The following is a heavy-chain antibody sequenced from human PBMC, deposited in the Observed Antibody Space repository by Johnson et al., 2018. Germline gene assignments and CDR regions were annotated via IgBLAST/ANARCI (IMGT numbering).Heavy chain of an antibody. CDR3: ARGLSYKTD. D-gene: IGHD3-16*02. CDR2: IIPKFDTA. J-gene: IGHJ1*01. Sequence: QVQLVQSGAEVKKPGSSVKVSCKATGGTFKSYAITWLRQAPGQGLEWMGGIIPKFDTANYAQEFQDRVTITADESTGTAYMELSSPRSEDTAVYYCARGLSYKTDWGQGTLVTVSS. CDR1: GGTFKSYA. V-gene: IGHV1-69*01.